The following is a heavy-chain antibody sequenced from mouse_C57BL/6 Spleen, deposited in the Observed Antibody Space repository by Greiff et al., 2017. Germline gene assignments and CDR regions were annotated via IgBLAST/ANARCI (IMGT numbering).Heavy chain of an antibody. CDR2: IYPGDGDT. V-gene: IGHV1-82*01. Sequence: QVQLQQSGPELVKPGASVKISCKASGYAFSSSWMNWVKQRPGKGLEWIGRIYPGDGDTNYNGKFKGKATLTADKSSSTAYMQRSSLTSDDSSVYFCAREEGGYYYAYWGQGTTLTVSS. J-gene: IGHJ2*01. CDR1: GYAFSSSW. CDR3: AREEGGYYYAY. D-gene: IGHD1-1*02.